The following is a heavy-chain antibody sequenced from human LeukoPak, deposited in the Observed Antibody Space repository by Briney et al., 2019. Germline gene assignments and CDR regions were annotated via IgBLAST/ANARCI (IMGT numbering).Heavy chain of an antibody. J-gene: IGHJ5*02. CDR2: SYNSGTT. V-gene: IGHV4-59*11. CDR1: GGSISSQQ. D-gene: IGHD5-12*01. Sequence: SETLSLTCTVSGGSISSQQWSWIRQPPGKGLEWMGHSYNSGTTNYNPSLKSRVTISVDTSKNQFTLKLTSVTAADTAVYYCARDSGYDFWFDAWGQGTLVIVSS. CDR3: ARDSGYDFWFDA.